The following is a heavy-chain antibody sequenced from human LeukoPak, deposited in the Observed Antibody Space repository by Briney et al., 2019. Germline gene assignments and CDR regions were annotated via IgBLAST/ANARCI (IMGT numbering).Heavy chain of an antibody. J-gene: IGHJ5*02. CDR3: AKYAGGLVS. Sequence: GGSLRLSCAASGFTFSSYAMSWVRQAPGKGLEWVSAISGGGGSTYYADSVKGRFTISRDNPKNTLYQQINSLRAEDTAVYYCAKYAGGLVSWGQGTLVTVSS. V-gene: IGHV3-23*01. CDR1: GFTFSSYA. D-gene: IGHD2-21*01. CDR2: ISGGGGST.